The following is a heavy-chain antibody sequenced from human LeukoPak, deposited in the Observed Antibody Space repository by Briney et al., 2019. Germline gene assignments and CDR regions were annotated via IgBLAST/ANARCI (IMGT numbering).Heavy chain of an antibody. J-gene: IGHJ4*02. Sequence: EASVKVSCKASGYSFTTYDINWVRQATGQGLEWMGWMNLKSGYTGYAQKFQGRVTITRDTSTSTVYMEPSSLRSEDTAVYYCARVAGSIDYWGQGTLVTVSS. CDR3: ARVAGSIDY. V-gene: IGHV1-8*03. CDR2: MNLKSGYT. CDR1: GYSFTTYD. D-gene: IGHD1-26*01.